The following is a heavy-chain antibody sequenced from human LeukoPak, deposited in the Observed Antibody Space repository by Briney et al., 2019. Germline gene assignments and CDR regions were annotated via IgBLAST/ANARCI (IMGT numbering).Heavy chain of an antibody. Sequence: ASVKVSCKASGYTFTDYYMHWVRQAPGQGPEWMGWINPNSGGTNYAQKFQGRVIMSGDTSINTAYMELSRLRSDDTAVYYCARGRVVRGVIITGFDYWGQGTLVTVSS. D-gene: IGHD3-10*01. V-gene: IGHV1-2*02. J-gene: IGHJ4*02. CDR3: ARGRVVRGVIITGFDY. CDR2: INPNSGGT. CDR1: GYTFTDYY.